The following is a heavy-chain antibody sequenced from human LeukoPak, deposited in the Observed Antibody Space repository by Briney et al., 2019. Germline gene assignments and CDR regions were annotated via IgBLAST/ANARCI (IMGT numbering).Heavy chain of an antibody. D-gene: IGHD4-17*01. CDR1: RFTFSNYE. CDR3: ARAYYGAVPFDI. Sequence: GGSLRLSCAASRFTFSNYELNWVSQARGKGLEWVSYISSSGSTIYYADSVKGRFTISRDNAKNSLYLQMNSLRAEDTAVYYCARAYYGAVPFDIWGQGTMVTVSS. CDR2: ISSSGSTI. V-gene: IGHV3-48*03. J-gene: IGHJ3*02.